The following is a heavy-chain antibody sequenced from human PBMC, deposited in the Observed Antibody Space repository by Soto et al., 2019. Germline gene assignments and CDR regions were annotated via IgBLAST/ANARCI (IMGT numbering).Heavy chain of an antibody. CDR3: ARQHPLDSRVWYD. V-gene: IGHV5-51*01. CDR2: IYPRDSDV. CDR1: GDSFTGFR. Sequence: PGESLKISCKVFGDSFTGFRVGWVRQVPGKGLEWVASIYPRDSDVRYNPSFQGQVTISADRSTTTAYLQWSSLKASDTAIYYCARQHPLDSRVWYDWGQGTLVTSPQ. J-gene: IGHJ4*02. D-gene: IGHD6-19*01.